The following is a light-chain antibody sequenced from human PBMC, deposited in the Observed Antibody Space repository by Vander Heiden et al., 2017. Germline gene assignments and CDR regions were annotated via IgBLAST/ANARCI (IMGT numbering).Light chain of an antibody. CDR2: EVS. CDR3: SSYTSSNNPLNYV. Sequence: QSALTQPASVSGSPGRSTTISCTGTSSDVGGYNYVSWYQQHPGKSPKLMIYEVSNRPSGVSNRFSGSKSGNTASLTISGLQAEDEADYYCSSYTSSNNPLNYVFGTGTKVTVL. V-gene: IGLV2-14*01. CDR1: SSDVGGYNY. J-gene: IGLJ1*01.